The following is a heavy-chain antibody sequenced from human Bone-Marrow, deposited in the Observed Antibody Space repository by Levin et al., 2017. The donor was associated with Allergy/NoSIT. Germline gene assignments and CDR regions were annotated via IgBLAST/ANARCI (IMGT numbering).Heavy chain of an antibody. CDR3: ARRRGSDGSSYFDY. CDR1: GFLLSTPGMG. J-gene: IGHJ4*02. D-gene: IGHD2-15*01. V-gene: IGHV2-5*02. Sequence: SGPTLVKPTQTLALTCSFSGFLLSTPGMGMGWIRQPPGKALEWLALIYWDDDTRYSPSLKSRLTITRDTSNTQVVLIMNNMDPVDTATYYCARRRGSDGSSYFDYWGQGTLVTVSS. CDR2: IYWDDDT.